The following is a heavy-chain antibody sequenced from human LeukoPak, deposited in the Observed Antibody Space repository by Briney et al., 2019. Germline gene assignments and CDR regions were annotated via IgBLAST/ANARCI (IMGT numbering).Heavy chain of an antibody. CDR3: ARRPDYYDSAYWYFDL. Sequence: LRLSCAASGFTFSSYAMSWVRQAPGKGLEWIGYIYYSGSTYYNPSLKSRVTISVDTSKNQFSLKLSSVTAADTAVYYCARRPDYYDSAYWYFDLWGRGTLVTVSS. CDR1: GFTFSSYA. V-gene: IGHV4-31*02. CDR2: IYYSGST. J-gene: IGHJ2*01. D-gene: IGHD3-22*01.